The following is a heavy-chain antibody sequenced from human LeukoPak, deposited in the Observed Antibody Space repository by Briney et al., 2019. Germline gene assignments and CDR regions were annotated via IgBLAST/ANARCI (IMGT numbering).Heavy chain of an antibody. D-gene: IGHD7-27*01. CDR2: IYTSGST. CDR1: GGSISGYY. CDR3: ARGLGIWNYFDY. Sequence: PSETLSLTCTVSGGSISGYYWNWSRQPPGKGVEWIGRIYTSGSTNYNPSLKSRVTISVDTSKNQFSLKLSSVTAADTAVYYCARGLGIWNYFDYWGQGTLVTVSS. J-gene: IGHJ4*02. V-gene: IGHV4-4*08.